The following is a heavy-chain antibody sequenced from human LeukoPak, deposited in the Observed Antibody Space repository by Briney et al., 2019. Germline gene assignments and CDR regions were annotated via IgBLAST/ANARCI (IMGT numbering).Heavy chain of an antibody. CDR1: GDSVSTNRSA. D-gene: IGHD4-23*01. CDR3: ARDLDGGNSPDAFDI. Sequence: SQTRSLTCAISGDSVSTNRSAWNWIRQSPSRGLEWLARTYYRSKWYNDYAVSVKSRITINPDTSKNQFSLQLNSVTPEDTAVYYCARDLDGGNSPDAFDIWGQGTMVTVSS. J-gene: IGHJ3*02. V-gene: IGHV6-1*01. CDR2: TYYRSKWYN.